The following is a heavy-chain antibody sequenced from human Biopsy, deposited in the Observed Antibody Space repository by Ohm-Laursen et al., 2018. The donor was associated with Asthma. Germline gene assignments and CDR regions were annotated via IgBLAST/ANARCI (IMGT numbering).Heavy chain of an antibody. CDR2: ISYDGSSI. D-gene: IGHD3-22*01. V-gene: IGHV3-30-3*01. Sequence: SLRLSCTASGFSFSNFAIHWVRQAPGKGLEWVAVISYDGSSIYYADSVKGRFTISRDNSKNTLSLQMNSLTAEDTAVYYCARGDSSNWSHYYFDYWGQGTLVTVSS. CDR1: GFSFSNFA. J-gene: IGHJ4*02. CDR3: ARGDSSNWSHYYFDY.